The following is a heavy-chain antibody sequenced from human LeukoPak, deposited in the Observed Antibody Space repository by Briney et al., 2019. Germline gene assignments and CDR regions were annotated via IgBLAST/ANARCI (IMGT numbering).Heavy chain of an antibody. CDR2: ISPYNGNT. CDR1: GYSFTTYG. J-gene: IGHJ4*02. Sequence: ASVKVPCKASGYSFTTYGITWVRQAPGQGLEWVGWISPYNGNTKNAQKVQGRVTMTTDTPTTTAYMELRSLRYDDTAVYYCARGAAVGPADWWGQGTLVTVSS. D-gene: IGHD6-13*01. V-gene: IGHV1-18*01. CDR3: ARGAAVGPADW.